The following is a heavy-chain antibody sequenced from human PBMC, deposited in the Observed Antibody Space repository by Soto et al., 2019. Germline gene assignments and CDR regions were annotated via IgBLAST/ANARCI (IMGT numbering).Heavy chain of an antibody. V-gene: IGHV3-30-3*01. D-gene: IGHD3-10*01. CDR2: ISYDGSNK. CDR3: ARDSRITMVRGSTKTYGMDV. CDR1: GFTFSSYA. J-gene: IGHJ6*02. Sequence: GGSLRLSCAASGFTFSSYAMHWVRQAPGKGLEWVAVISYDGSNKYYADSVKGRFTISRDNSKNTLYLQMNSLRAEDTAVYYCARDSRITMVRGSTKTYGMDVWGQGTTVTVSS.